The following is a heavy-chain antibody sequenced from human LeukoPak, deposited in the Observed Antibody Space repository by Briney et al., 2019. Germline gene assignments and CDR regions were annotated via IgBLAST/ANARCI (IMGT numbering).Heavy chain of an antibody. V-gene: IGHV3-7*01. J-gene: IGHJ6*03. CDR2: IKQDGSET. CDR1: GFTFSSNW. Sequence: PGRSRRPSCAASGFTFSSNWTSWVRQAPRKGLEWVANIKQDGSETNHVDFVKGRLSISRDNAKNSLYLQMNSLRAEDTAVYYCARGQWLALGYMDVWGKGTTVTVSS. CDR3: ARGQWLALGYMDV. D-gene: IGHD6-19*01.